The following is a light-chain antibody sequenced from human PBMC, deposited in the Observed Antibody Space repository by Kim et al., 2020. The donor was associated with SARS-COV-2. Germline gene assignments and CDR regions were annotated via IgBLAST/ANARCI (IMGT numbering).Light chain of an antibody. Sequence: TVTSSGTGSRGSIASNYVQWYQQRPGSAPTTVIYEDNQRPSGVPDRFSGSIDSSSNSASLTISGLKTEDEADYYCQSYDSSNHVVFGGGTQLTVL. CDR2: EDN. V-gene: IGLV6-57*02. CDR3: QSYDSSNHVV. CDR1: RGSIASNY. J-gene: IGLJ2*01.